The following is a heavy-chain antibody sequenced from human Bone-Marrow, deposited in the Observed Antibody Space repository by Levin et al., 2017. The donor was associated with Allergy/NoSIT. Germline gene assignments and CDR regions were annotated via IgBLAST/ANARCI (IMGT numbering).Heavy chain of an antibody. CDR2: MSGNGDKT. J-gene: IGHJ5*01. Sequence: GGSLRLSCAASGFTFSSYAMSWVRQAPGKGLEWVSIMSGNGDKTYYADSVKGRFTISRDDSKNMMYLQMDSLKAEDSALYYCAKDRGFCRSTSCHGGFDSWGQGTPVTVSS. CDR1: GFTFSSYA. V-gene: IGHV3-23*01. CDR3: AKDRGFCRSTSCHGGFDS. D-gene: IGHD2-2*01.